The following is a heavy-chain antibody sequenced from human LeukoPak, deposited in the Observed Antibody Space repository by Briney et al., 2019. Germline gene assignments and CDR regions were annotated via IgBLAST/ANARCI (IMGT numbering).Heavy chain of an antibody. CDR1: GGSISSGSYY. D-gene: IGHD3-22*01. CDR2: IYTSGST. CDR3: ARAPTISGYYENWFDP. J-gene: IGHJ5*02. Sequence: SETLSLTCTVSGGSISSGSYYWSWIRQPAGKGLEWIGRIYTSGSTNYNPSLRSRVTISVDTSKNQFSLKLSSVTAADTAVYYCARAPTISGYYENWFDPWGQGTLVTVSS. V-gene: IGHV4-61*02.